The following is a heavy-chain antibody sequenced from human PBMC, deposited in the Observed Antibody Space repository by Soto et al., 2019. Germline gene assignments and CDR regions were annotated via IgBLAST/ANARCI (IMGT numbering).Heavy chain of an antibody. J-gene: IGHJ4*02. D-gene: IGHD3-10*01. Sequence: GGSLRLSCAASGFTFSSYAMSWVRQAPGKGLEWVSAISGSGGSTYYADSVKGRFTISRDNSKNTLYLQMNSLRAEDTAVYYCAKDPVSAGSYLRTFDYWGQGTLVTVSS. V-gene: IGHV3-23*01. CDR1: GFTFSSYA. CDR2: ISGSGGST. CDR3: AKDPVSAGSYLRTFDY.